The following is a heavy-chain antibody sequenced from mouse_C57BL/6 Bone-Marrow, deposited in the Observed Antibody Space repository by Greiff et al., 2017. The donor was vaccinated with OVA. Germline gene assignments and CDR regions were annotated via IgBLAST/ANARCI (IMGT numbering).Heavy chain of an antibody. Sequence: VQLQQSGPELVKPGDSVKISCKASGYSFTGYFMNWVVQSHGKSLEWIGRINPYNGDTFYNQKFKGKATLTVDKSSSTAHMGLRSLTSEDSAVYYCARTGWDWYFDVWGTGTTVTVSS. V-gene: IGHV1-20*01. CDR3: ARTGWDWYFDV. J-gene: IGHJ1*03. CDR1: GYSFTGYF. D-gene: IGHD3-1*01. CDR2: INPYNGDT.